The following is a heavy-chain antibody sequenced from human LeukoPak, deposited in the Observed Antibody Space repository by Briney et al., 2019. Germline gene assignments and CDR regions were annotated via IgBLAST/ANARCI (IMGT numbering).Heavy chain of an antibody. J-gene: IGHJ6*02. CDR2: IYSSGST. CDR1: GGSINNYY. Sequence: SETLSLTCTVSGGSINNYYWSWIRQPAGKGLEWIGHIYSSGSTNYNPSLKSRVTMSVDTSKNQFSLRLTSVSAADTAVYYCARVWTYNYHYGMDVWGQGTTVTVSS. V-gene: IGHV4-4*07. CDR3: ARVWTYNYHYGMDV. D-gene: IGHD1-1*01.